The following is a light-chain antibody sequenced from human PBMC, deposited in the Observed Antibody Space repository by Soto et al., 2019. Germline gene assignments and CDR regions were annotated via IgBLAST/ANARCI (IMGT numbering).Light chain of an antibody. J-gene: IGLJ3*02. V-gene: IGLV2-14*03. Sequence: QSVLTQPASVSGSPGQSITISCTGTSSDVGGYNLVSWYQQHPGEAPKLMIYEVTNRPSGVSNRFSGSKSGSTASLTISGLQAEDEADYYCSSYIPRITDWAFGGGTKVTVL. CDR1: SSDVGGYNL. CDR3: SSYIPRITDWA. CDR2: EVT.